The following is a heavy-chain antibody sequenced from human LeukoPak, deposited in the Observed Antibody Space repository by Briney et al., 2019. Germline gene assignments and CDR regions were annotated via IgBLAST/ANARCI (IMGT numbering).Heavy chain of an antibody. CDR3: ARETVVPVGFAY. D-gene: IGHD2-15*01. CDR2: IYTSGST. CDR1: GGSISSYY. Sequence: PSETLSLTCTVSGGSISSYYWSWIRQPAGKGLERIGRIYTSGSTNYNPSLKSRVTMSVDTSKNQFSLKVTSVTAADTAVYYCARETVVPVGFAYWGQGTLVTVSS. V-gene: IGHV4-4*07. J-gene: IGHJ4*02.